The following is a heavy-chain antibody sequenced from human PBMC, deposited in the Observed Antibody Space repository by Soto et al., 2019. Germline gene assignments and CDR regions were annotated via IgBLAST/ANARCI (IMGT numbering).Heavy chain of an antibody. Sequence: QVQLQESGPGLVKPSGTLSLTCAVSGGSISSSNWWSWVRQPPGKGLEWIGEIYHSGSTNYNPSLKGRVTISVDKSKNQFSLKLSSVTAADTAVYYCARAVSDTKTKLLRYSSGWKGGWFDPWGQGTLVTVSS. J-gene: IGHJ5*02. V-gene: IGHV4-4*02. D-gene: IGHD6-19*01. CDR2: IYHSGST. CDR1: GGSISSSNW. CDR3: ARAVSDTKTKLLRYSSGWKGGWFDP.